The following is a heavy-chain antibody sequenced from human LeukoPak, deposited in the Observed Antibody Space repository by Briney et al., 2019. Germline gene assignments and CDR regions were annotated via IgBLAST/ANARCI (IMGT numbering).Heavy chain of an antibody. J-gene: IGHJ4*02. CDR2: IYYSGST. CDR1: GGSISSYY. D-gene: IGHD3-9*01. Sequence: SETLSLTCTVSGGSISSYYWSWIRQPPGKGLEWTGYIYYSGSTNYNPSLKSRVTISVDTSKNQFSLKLSSVTAADTAVYYCARDGAWLSFDYWGQGTLVTVSS. CDR3: ARDGAWLSFDY. V-gene: IGHV4-59*01.